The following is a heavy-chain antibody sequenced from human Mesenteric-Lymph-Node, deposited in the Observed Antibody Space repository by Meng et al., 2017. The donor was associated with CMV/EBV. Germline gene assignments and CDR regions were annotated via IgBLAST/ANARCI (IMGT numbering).Heavy chain of an antibody. V-gene: IGHV1-69*05. CDR1: GGSLRSLV. Sequence: SVKVSCKASGGSLRSLVLSWVRQAPGQGPEWMGEILPMYNRANYAQNFRGRVTITTDESTTTAYMELSSLRSEDTAVYYCATGCTTTTCYDPEYFQHWGQGTLVTVSS. CDR2: ILPMYNRA. J-gene: IGHJ1*01. D-gene: IGHD2-2*01. CDR3: ATGCTTTTCYDPEYFQH.